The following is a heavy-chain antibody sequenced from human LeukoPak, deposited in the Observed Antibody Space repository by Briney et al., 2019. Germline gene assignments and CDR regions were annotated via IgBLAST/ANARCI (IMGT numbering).Heavy chain of an antibody. Sequence: GGSLRLSCAASGFTFSSYAMSWVRQAPGKGLEWVSAISGSGGSTYYADSVKGRFTISRDNSKNTLYLQMNSLRAEDTAVYYCAKCFYSSSPGPNWFDPWGQGTLVTVSS. CDR1: GFTFSSYA. D-gene: IGHD6-13*01. V-gene: IGHV3-23*01. CDR2: ISGSGGST. CDR3: AKCFYSSSPGPNWFDP. J-gene: IGHJ5*02.